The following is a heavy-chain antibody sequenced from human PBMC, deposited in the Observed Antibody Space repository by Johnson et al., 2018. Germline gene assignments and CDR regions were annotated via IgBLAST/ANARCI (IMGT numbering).Heavy chain of an antibody. J-gene: IGHJ3*02. CDR3: ARDRSGSQWGDAFDI. CDR2: INPSGGST. V-gene: IGHV1-46*01. D-gene: IGHD1-26*01. Sequence: QVQLVESGAEVKKPGASVKVSCKASGYTFTSYYMHWVRKAPGQGLEWMGIINPSGGSTSYAQKFQGRVTMTRDTSTSTVYMELSSLRSEDTAVDYCARDRSGSQWGDAFDIWGQGTMVTVSS. CDR1: GYTFTSYY.